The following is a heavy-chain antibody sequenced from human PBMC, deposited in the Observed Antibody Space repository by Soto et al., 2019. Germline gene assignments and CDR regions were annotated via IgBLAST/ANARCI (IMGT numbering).Heavy chain of an antibody. CDR2: IYPGDSDT. D-gene: IGHD3-22*01. CDR1: GYSFTSYW. V-gene: IGHV5-51*01. CDR3: ARLSSGYYYGEDYFDY. Sequence: GESLKISCKGSGYSFTSYWIGWVRQMPGKGLEWMGIIYPGDSDTRYSPSFQGQVTISADKSISTAYLQWSSLKASDTAMYYCARLSSGYYYGEDYFDYWGQGTLVTVSS. J-gene: IGHJ4*02.